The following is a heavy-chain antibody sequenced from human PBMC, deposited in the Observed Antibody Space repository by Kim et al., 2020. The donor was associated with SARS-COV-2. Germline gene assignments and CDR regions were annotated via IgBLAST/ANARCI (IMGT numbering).Heavy chain of an antibody. J-gene: IGHJ6*03. CDR1: GGTFSSYA. Sequence: SVKVSCKASGGTFSSYAISWVRQAPGQGLEWMGRIIPILGIANYAQKFQGRVTITADKSTSTAYMELSSLRSEDTAVYYCAGEPIMAVAGYYYYYMDVWGKGTTVTVSS. V-gene: IGHV1-69*04. D-gene: IGHD6-19*01. CDR2: IIPILGIA. CDR3: AGEPIMAVAGYYYYYMDV.